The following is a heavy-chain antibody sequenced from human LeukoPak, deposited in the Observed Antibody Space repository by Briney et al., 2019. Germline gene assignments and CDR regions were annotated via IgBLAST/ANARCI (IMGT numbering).Heavy chain of an antibody. J-gene: IGHJ4*02. V-gene: IGHV4-34*01. Sequence: SETLSLTCAVYGGSFSGYYWSWIRQPPGKGLEWIGEINHSGSTNYNPSLKSRVTISVDTSKNQFSLKLSSVTAADTAVYYCARSVGDSTVSVGYWGQGTLVTVSS. CDR2: INHSGST. CDR1: GGSFSGYY. D-gene: IGHD4-23*01. CDR3: ARSVGDSTVSVGY.